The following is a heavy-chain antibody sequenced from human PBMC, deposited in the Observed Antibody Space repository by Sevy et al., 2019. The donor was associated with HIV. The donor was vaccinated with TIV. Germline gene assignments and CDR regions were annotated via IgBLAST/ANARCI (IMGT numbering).Heavy chain of an antibody. Sequence: GGSLRLSCAASGFTFSSYNINWVRQAPGKGLEWVSSISGSSNYIYYSDSVKGRFTISRDNAKNSLYLQMNSLRAGDTAVYYWARDRDMVTFGVAEAFDIWGQGTMVTVSS. CDR3: ARDRDMVTFGVAEAFDI. J-gene: IGHJ3*02. V-gene: IGHV3-21*01. D-gene: IGHD3-16*01. CDR2: ISGSSNYI. CDR1: GFTFSSYN.